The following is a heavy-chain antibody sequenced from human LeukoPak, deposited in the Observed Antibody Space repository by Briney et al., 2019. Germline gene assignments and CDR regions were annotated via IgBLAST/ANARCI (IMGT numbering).Heavy chain of an antibody. D-gene: IGHD6-13*01. Sequence: SETLSLTCTVSGGSISSSSYYWGWIRQPPGKGLEWIGNIYYSGSTYYNPSLKSRFTISVDTSKNQFSLKLSSVTAADTAVYYCARLPSGYSSSWYDYFDYWGQGTLVTVSS. V-gene: IGHV4-39*01. CDR2: IYYSGST. CDR3: ARLPSGYSSSWYDYFDY. J-gene: IGHJ4*02. CDR1: GGSISSSSYY.